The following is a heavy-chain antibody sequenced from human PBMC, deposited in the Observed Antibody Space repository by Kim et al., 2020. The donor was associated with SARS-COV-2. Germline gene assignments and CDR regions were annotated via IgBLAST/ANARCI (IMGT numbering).Heavy chain of an antibody. J-gene: IGHJ6*02. V-gene: IGHV5-51*01. D-gene: IGHD5-18*01. CDR2: IYPGDSDT. CDR1: GYSFTSYW. CDR3: GRQRWYSYGSWYYYFGMDV. Sequence: GESLKISCKGSGYSFTSYWIGWVRQMPGKGLEWMGTIYPGDSDTRYSPSFQGQVTISADKSISTAYLQWSSLKTSDTAMYYCGRQRWYSYGSWYYYFGMDVWGRGTTVTFSS.